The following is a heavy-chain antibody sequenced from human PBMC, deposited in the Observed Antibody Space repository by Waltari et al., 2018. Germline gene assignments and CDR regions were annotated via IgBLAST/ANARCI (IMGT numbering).Heavy chain of an antibody. Sequence: ELQLVESGGGLVQPGRSLKLSCSASGFVFNNYWMCWVRQAPGKGLEWVANRNQYGSEEHYVDSAKGRFTISRDNAKNAVYLQMNSLSAGDTSVYYCARGDSWAFDIWGQGTMVTVAS. J-gene: IGHJ3*02. D-gene: IGHD4-4*01. CDR3: ARGDSWAFDI. V-gene: IGHV3-7*01. CDR1: GFVFNNYW. CDR2: RNQYGSEE.